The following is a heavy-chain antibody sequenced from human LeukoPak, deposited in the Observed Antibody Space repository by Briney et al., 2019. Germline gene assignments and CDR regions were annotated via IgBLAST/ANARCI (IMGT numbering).Heavy chain of an antibody. D-gene: IGHD4-17*01. CDR1: GYTFTSYY. Sequence: ASVKVSCKASGYTFTSYYIHWVRQAPGQGLEWMGIINPSSGSTNYAQKFQGRVTMTRDMSTSTVYMELSRLRSDDTAVYYCARAYGDLQILFDYWGQGTLVTVSS. V-gene: IGHV1-46*01. J-gene: IGHJ4*02. CDR2: INPSSGST. CDR3: ARAYGDLQILFDY.